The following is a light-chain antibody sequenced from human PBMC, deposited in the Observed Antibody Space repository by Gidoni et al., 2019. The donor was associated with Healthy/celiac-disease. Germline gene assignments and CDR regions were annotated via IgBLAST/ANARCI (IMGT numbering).Light chain of an antibody. CDR2: DAS. CDR1: QSVSSY. CDR3: QQRSNWYT. J-gene: IGKJ2*01. Sequence: PGERATLSCRASQSVSSYLAWYQQKPGQAPRLLIYDASNRATGIPARFSGSGSGTDFTLTISSLEPEDFAVYYCQQRSNWYTFGQGTKLEIK. V-gene: IGKV3-11*01.